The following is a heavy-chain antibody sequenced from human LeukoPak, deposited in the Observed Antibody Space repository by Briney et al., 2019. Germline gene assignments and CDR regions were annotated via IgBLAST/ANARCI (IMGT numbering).Heavy chain of an antibody. Sequence: ASVKVSCKASGYTFTSYGISWVRHAPGQGLEGMGWISAYNGNTNYAQNLQGRVTMTTHTSTRTAYMELRSLRSDGTALYYCARGTTIFGVSLSAFDIWGQGTMVTVSS. D-gene: IGHD3-3*01. CDR3: ARGTTIFGVSLSAFDI. CDR2: ISAYNGNT. J-gene: IGHJ3*02. V-gene: IGHV1-18*01. CDR1: GYTFTSYG.